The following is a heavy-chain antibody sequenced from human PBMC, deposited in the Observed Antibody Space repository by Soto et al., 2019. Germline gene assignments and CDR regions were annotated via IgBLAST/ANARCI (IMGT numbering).Heavy chain of an antibody. Sequence: EMQLVESGGRLVQPGGSLRLACEASGFTFSSYAMSWVRQAPGKGLEWVTGISGGGSSSYFADSVKGRFTISRDNSKYTLYLQMDRLSAEDTAVYYCAKDFYGGSYYNGLGGWGQGTKVVVS. J-gene: IGHJ6*02. CDR3: AKDFYGGSYYNGLGG. CDR1: GFTFSSYA. V-gene: IGHV3-23*04. CDR2: ISGGGSSS. D-gene: IGHD1-26*01.